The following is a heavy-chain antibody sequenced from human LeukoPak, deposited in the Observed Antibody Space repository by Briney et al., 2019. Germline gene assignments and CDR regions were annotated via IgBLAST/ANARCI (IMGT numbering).Heavy chain of an antibody. V-gene: IGHV1-58*02. Sequence: GASVKVSCKASGFTFTSSAMQWVRQARGQRLEWIGWIVVGSGNRNYAQKFQERVTITRDMSTSTAYMELSSLRSEDTAVYYCASSSYSNVHYYYYMDVWGKGTTVTVSS. D-gene: IGHD4-11*01. CDR2: IVVGSGNR. CDR1: GFTFTSSA. J-gene: IGHJ6*03. CDR3: ASSSYSNVHYYYYMDV.